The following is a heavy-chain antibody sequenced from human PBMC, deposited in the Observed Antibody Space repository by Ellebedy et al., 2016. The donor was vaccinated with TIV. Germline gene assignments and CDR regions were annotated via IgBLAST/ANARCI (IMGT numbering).Heavy chain of an antibody. Sequence: GESLKISCAASGSTFSGYTMNWVRQAPGKGLEWVSSISNTNSYIYYADSVKGRFTISRDNAKNSLYLQMNSLRAEDTAVYFCAKIELERRFYYYAMDVWGQGTTATVSS. CDR2: ISNTNSYI. V-gene: IGHV3-21*01. CDR3: AKIELERRFYYYAMDV. J-gene: IGHJ6*02. D-gene: IGHD1-1*01. CDR1: GSTFSGYT.